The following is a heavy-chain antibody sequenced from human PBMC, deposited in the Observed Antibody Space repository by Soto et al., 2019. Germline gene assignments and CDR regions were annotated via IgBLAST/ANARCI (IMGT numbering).Heavy chain of an antibody. V-gene: IGHV1-18*01. CDR1: GYTFSSYG. CDR3: ARDSAFGDGWFDP. CDR2: ISAYNGNT. Sequence: ASMKGSRKASGYTFSSYGISWGRQGPGQGLEWMGWISAYNGNTNYAQKLQGRVTMTTDTSTSTAYMELRSLRSDDTAVYYCARDSAFGDGWFDPWGQGTLVTVS. D-gene: IGHD4-17*01. J-gene: IGHJ5*02.